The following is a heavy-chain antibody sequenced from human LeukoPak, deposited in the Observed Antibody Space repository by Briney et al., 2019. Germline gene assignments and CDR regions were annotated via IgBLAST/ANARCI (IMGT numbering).Heavy chain of an antibody. J-gene: IGHJ3*02. Sequence: PSETLSLTCTVSGGSISSSSYYWGWIRQPPGKGLEWIGSIYYSGSTNYNPSLKSRVTISVDTSKNQFSLKLSSVTAADTAVYYCARGKTTYYYDSSGSFDIWGQGTMVTVSS. D-gene: IGHD3-22*01. CDR2: IYYSGST. CDR1: GGSISSSSYY. CDR3: ARGKTTYYYDSSGSFDI. V-gene: IGHV4-39*07.